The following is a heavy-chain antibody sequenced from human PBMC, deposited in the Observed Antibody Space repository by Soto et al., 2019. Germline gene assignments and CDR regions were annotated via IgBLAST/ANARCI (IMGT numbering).Heavy chain of an antibody. D-gene: IGHD2-2*01. CDR2: ISSSGSTI. CDR1: GFTFSDYY. Sequence: QVQLVESGGGLVKPGGSLRLSCAAYGFTFSDYYMSWIRQAPGKGLEWVSYISSSGSTIYYADSVKGRFTISRDNAKNSLYLQMNSLRAEDTAVYYCARALPQDIVVVPAAMPGDYWGQGTLVTVSS. V-gene: IGHV3-11*01. CDR3: ARALPQDIVVVPAAMPGDY. J-gene: IGHJ4*02.